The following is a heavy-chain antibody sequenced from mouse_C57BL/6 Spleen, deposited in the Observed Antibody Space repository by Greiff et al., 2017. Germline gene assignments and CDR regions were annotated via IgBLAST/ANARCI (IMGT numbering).Heavy chain of an antibody. D-gene: IGHD1-1*01. CDR2: IHPNSGST. CDR3: ARKDGSSYVGAMDY. CDR1: GYTFTSYW. J-gene: IGHJ4*01. Sequence: QVQLQQSGAELVKPGASVKLSCKASGYTFTSYWMHWVKQRPGQGLEWIGMIHPNSGSTNYNEKFKSKATLTVDKSSSTAYMQLSSLTSEDSAVYYCARKDGSSYVGAMDYWGQGTSVTVSS. V-gene: IGHV1-64*01.